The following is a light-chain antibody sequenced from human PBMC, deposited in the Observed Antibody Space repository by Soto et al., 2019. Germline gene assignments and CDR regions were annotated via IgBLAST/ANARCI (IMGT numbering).Light chain of an antibody. CDR2: DAS. J-gene: IGKJ1*01. Sequence: DIQMTQSPSTLSASVGDRVTITCRASQSMNDWLAWYQQNPGKAPKVLIYDASSLQSGVPSRFSGSGSGTEFTLTIDSLQPDDVATYYCLRYNAFSQTFGQGTKVEI. CDR1: QSMNDW. V-gene: IGKV1-5*01. CDR3: LRYNAFSQT.